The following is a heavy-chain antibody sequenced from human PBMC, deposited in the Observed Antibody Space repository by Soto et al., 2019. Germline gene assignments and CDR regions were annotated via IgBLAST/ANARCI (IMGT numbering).Heavy chain of an antibody. Sequence: SETLSLTCAVSGYSISSSNWWGWIRQPPGKGLEWIGYIYYSGTTYYNPSLKSRVTMSVDTSKNQFSLKLSSVTAADTAVYYCARGHKLRFGGVIVITKTYWFDPWGQGTLVTVPQ. J-gene: IGHJ5*02. CDR3: ARGHKLRFGGVIVITKTYWFDP. CDR2: IYYSGTT. D-gene: IGHD3-16*02. CDR1: GYSISSSNW. V-gene: IGHV4-28*03.